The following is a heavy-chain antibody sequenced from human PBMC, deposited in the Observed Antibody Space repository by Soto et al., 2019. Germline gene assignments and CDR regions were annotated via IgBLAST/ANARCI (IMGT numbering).Heavy chain of an antibody. D-gene: IGHD2-15*01. J-gene: IGHJ6*02. CDR3: ARGGCSGGSCYVDYYYGMDV. V-gene: IGHV1-2*04. CDR2: INPNSGGT. CDR1: GYTFTGYY. Sequence: GASVKVSCKASGYTFTGYYMHWVRQAPGQGLEWMGWINPNSGGTNHAQKFQGWVTMTRDTSISTAYMELSRLRSDDTAVYYCARGGCSGGSCYVDYYYGMDVWGQGTTVTVSS.